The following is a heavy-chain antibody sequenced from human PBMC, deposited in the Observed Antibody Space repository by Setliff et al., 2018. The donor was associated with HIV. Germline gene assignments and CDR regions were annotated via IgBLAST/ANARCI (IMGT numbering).Heavy chain of an antibody. D-gene: IGHD5-12*01. Sequence: SVKVSCKSSGYIFSRYGISWVRQAPGQGLEWMGGIIPIYGTANSAQKFQGRVTITADESTSTAYMELSTLRSEDTAVYFCARDGGYSGHQWFGDAFDIWGQGTMVTVSS. J-gene: IGHJ3*02. CDR3: ARDGGYSGHQWFGDAFDI. V-gene: IGHV1-69*13. CDR2: IIPIYGTA. CDR1: GYIFSRYG.